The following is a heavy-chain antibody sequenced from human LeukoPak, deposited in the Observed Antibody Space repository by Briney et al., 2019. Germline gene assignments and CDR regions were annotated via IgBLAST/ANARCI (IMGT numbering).Heavy chain of an antibody. CDR2: IYYSGST. D-gene: IGHD1-1*01. CDR3: ARGELEPNAFDI. V-gene: IGHV4-31*03. J-gene: IGHJ3*02. CDR1: GGSISSGGYY. Sequence: SQTLSLTCTVSGGSISSGGYYWSWIRQHPGKGLEWIGYIYYSGSTYYNPSLKSRVTISVDTSKNQFSLKLSSVTAADTAVYYCARGELEPNAFDIWGQGTMVTVSS.